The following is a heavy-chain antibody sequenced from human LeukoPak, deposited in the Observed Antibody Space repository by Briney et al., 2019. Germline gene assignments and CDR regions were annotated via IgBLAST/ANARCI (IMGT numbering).Heavy chain of an antibody. CDR2: ISWNSGSI. CDR1: GFTFDDYA. D-gene: IGHD1-26*01. CDR3: ARQETSSYNGAFDI. V-gene: IGHV3-9*01. J-gene: IGHJ3*02. Sequence: GGSLRLSCAASGFTFDDYAMHWVRQAPGKGLEWVSGISWNSGSIGYADSVKGRFTISRDNAKNSLYLQMNSLRADDTAVYHCARQETSSYNGAFDIWGQGTMVTVSS.